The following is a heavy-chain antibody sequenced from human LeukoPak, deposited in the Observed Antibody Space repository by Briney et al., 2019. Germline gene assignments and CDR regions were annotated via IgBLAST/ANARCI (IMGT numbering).Heavy chain of an antibody. CDR2: ISAYNGNT. CDR3: VVVPAANEDY. J-gene: IGHJ4*02. D-gene: IGHD2-2*01. Sequence: GASVKVSCKTSGYTFTSYVISWVRQAPGQGLEWMGWISAYNGNTNYAQKLQGRVTMTTDTSTSTAYMELRSLRSDDTAVYYCVVVPAANEDYWGQGTLVTVSS. V-gene: IGHV1-18*01. CDR1: GYTFTSYV.